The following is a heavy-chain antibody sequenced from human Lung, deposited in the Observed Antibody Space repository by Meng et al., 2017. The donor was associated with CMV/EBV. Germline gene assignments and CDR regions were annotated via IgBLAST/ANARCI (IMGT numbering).Heavy chain of an antibody. Sequence: GEXXKISCAASGFIFSGSAIHWVRQAAGKGLEWVGRIRAKSANYATAYAESLKGRFTISRDDLKNTAYLQMNSLKAEDTAVYYCTRPEYFYVSGTTDHWGQGTXVTVSS. V-gene: IGHV3-73*01. J-gene: IGHJ4*02. CDR2: IRAKSANYAT. D-gene: IGHD3-10*01. CDR3: TRPEYFYVSGTTDH. CDR1: GFIFSGSA.